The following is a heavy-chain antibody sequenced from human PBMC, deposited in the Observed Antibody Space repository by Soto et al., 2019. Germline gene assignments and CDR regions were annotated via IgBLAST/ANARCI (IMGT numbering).Heavy chain of an antibody. V-gene: IGHV3-23*01. CDR3: AKNRGSGNPFYYDMDV. Sequence: EVQLLESGGGLVQPGGSLRLSCAASGFTFSAYAMSWVRQAPGKGLEWVSAIRSGGDRTFYADSVQGRFTTSRDDSKNTRYLQMDRLRAEDTAVYHCAKNRGSGNPFYYDMDVWGQGTTVTVSS. CDR2: IRSGGDRT. J-gene: IGHJ6*02. D-gene: IGHD3-10*01. CDR1: GFTFSAYA.